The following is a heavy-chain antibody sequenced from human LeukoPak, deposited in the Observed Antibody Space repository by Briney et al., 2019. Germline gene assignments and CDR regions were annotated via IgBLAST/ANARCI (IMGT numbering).Heavy chain of an antibody. CDR2: ISGSGGST. V-gene: IGHV3-23*01. CDR3: AKVPAPYYDILTGYSYQYYFDY. D-gene: IGHD3-9*01. CDR1: GFTFSSYA. Sequence: PAGGSLRLSCAASGFTFSSYAMSWVRQAPGKGLEWVSAISGSGGSTYYADSVKGRFTISRDNSKNTLYLQMNSLRAEDTAVYYCAKVPAPYYDILTGYSYQYYFDYWGQGTLVTVSS. J-gene: IGHJ4*02.